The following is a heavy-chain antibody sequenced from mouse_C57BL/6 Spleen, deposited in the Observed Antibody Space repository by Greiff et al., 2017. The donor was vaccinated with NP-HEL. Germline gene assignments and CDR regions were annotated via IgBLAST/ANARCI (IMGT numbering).Heavy chain of an antibody. J-gene: IGHJ4*01. V-gene: IGHV1-76*01. CDR1: GYTFTDYY. CDR2: IYPGSGNT. Sequence: VQLQESGAELVRPGASVKLSCKASGYTFTDYYINWVKQRPGQGLEWIARIYPGSGNTYYNEKFKGKATLTAEKSSSTAYMQLSSLTSEDSAVYFCARSNYYGSRDYYAMDYWGQGTSVTVSS. CDR3: ARSNYYGSRDYYAMDY. D-gene: IGHD1-1*01.